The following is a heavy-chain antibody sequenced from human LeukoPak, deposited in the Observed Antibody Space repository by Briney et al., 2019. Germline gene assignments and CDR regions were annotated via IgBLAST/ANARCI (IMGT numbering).Heavy chain of an antibody. CDR2: ISACNGNT. D-gene: IGHD3-9*01. CDR1: GYTFTSYG. J-gene: IGHJ4*02. Sequence: ASVKVSCKASGYTFTSYGISWVRQAPGQGLEWMGWISACNGNTNYAQKLQGRVTMTTDTSTSTAYMELRSLRSDDTAVYYCARANYYDILTGYSSTDFSDYWGQGTLVTVSS. V-gene: IGHV1-18*01. CDR3: ARANYYDILTGYSSTDFSDY.